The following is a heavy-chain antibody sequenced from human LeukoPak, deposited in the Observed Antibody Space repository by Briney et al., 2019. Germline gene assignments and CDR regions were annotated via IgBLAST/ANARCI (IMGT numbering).Heavy chain of an antibody. CDR2: ISWDSVSI. CDR3: AKDGYNFYYMDV. CDR1: GFTFDDYA. V-gene: IGHV3-9*01. J-gene: IGHJ6*03. D-gene: IGHD5-24*01. Sequence: GRSLRLSCAASGFTFDDYAMHWVRQVPGKGLEWVSGISWDSVSIGYADSVKGRFTISRDNAKNSLYLQMNSLRPEDTALYYCAKDGYNFYYMDVWGQGTTVTVSS.